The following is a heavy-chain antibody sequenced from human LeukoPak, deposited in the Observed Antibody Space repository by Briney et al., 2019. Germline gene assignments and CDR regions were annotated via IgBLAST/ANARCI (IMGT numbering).Heavy chain of an antibody. J-gene: IGHJ5*02. CDR2: IYYSGST. CDR1: GGSISSYY. CDR3: AREAFYWFDP. Sequence: SETLSLTCTVSGGSISSYYWSWIRQPPGKGLEWIGYIYYSGSTNYNPSLKSRVTISVDTSKNQFSLELSSVTAADTAVYYCAREAFYWFDPWGQGTLVTVSS. V-gene: IGHV4-59*01.